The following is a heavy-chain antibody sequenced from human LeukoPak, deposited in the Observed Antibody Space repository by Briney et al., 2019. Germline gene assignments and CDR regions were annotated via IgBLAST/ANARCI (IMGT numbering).Heavy chain of an antibody. CDR1: GFNVSDDY. CDR2: IYTSGRS. Sequence: GGSLKLSCVASGFNVSDDYMTWVRQAPGKGLEWVSVIYTSGRSDYVDSVKGRFNISRDNTKNTVYLQVNSLTVEDTAVYYCARDRVYGSGIRTWGQGTLVTVSS. V-gene: IGHV3-66*01. CDR3: ARDRVYGSGIRT. J-gene: IGHJ4*02. D-gene: IGHD3-10*01.